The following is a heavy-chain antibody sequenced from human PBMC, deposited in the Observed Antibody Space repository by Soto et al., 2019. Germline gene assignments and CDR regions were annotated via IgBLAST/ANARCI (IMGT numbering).Heavy chain of an antibody. CDR1: GFTFSSYW. Sequence: GGSLRLSCAVSGFTFSSYWMNWVRQAPGKGLEWVANMKKDGSEKYYVDYVKGRLTMSRDNAKNSLYMQMNSLRVEDTAVYYCARSDLVIIVPAAMTAFDIWGQGTMVTVSS. CDR3: ARSDLVIIVPAAMTAFDI. CDR2: MKKDGSEK. J-gene: IGHJ3*02. D-gene: IGHD2-2*01. V-gene: IGHV3-7*01.